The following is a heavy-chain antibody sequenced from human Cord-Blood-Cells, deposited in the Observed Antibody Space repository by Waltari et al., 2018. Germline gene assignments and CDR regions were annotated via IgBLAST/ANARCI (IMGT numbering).Heavy chain of an antibody. J-gene: IGHJ4*02. Sequence: QVQLQQWGAGLLKPSETLSLTCAVYAGSFSGYYWSWIRQPPGKGLEWIGEINHSGSTNYNPSLKSRVTISVDTSKNQFSLKLSSVTAADTAVYYCARGRSGGSNYADYWGQGTLVTVSS. D-gene: IGHD3-10*01. CDR1: AGSFSGYY. V-gene: IGHV4-34*01. CDR3: ARGRSGGSNYADY. CDR2: INHSGST.